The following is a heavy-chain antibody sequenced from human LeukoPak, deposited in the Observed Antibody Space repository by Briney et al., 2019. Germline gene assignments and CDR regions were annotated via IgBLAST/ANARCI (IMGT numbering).Heavy chain of an antibody. CDR2: ISAYNGNT. D-gene: IGHD2-15*01. CDR1: GYTFTSYG. CDR3: ARFRSGYCSGGSCSGWFDP. V-gene: IGHV1-18*01. J-gene: IGHJ5*02. Sequence: ASVKVSCKASGYTFTSYGISWVRQAPGQGLEWMGWISAYNGNTNYAQKLQGRVTMTKDTSTSTAYMELRSLRSDDTAVYYWARFRSGYCSGGSCSGWFDPWGQGTLVTVSS.